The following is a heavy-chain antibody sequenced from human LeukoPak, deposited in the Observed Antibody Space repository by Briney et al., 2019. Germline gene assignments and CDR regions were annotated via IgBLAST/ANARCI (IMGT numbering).Heavy chain of an antibody. CDR2: IYSGGNT. Sequence: PGGSLRLSCAASGFTVSSSYMGWVRQAPGKGLEWLSVIYSGGNTYYADSVKGRFTIARDNSKNTLYLQMNSLRAEDAAVYYCAKGVVPAAVLRFDAFDIWGQGTMVTVSS. CDR3: AKGVVPAAVLRFDAFDI. D-gene: IGHD2-2*01. V-gene: IGHV3-53*01. CDR1: GFTVSSSY. J-gene: IGHJ3*02.